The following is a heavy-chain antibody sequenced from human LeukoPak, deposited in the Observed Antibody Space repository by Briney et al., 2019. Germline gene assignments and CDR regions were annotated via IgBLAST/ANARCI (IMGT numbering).Heavy chain of an antibody. CDR1: GGSISSYY. CDR2: IYYSGST. V-gene: IGHV4-59*01. J-gene: IGHJ6*03. CDR3: ARVPVVTARNYYYYYMDV. Sequence: PSETLSLTCTVSGGSISSYYWSWIRQPPGKGLEWIGYIYYSGSTNYNPSLKSRVTISVGTSKNQFSLKLSSVTAADTAVYYCARVPVVTARNYYYYYMDVWGKGTTVTVSS. D-gene: IGHD2-21*02.